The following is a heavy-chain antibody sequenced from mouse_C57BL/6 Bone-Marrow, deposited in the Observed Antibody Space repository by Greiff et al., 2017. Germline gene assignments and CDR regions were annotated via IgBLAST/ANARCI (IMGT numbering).Heavy chain of an antibody. CDR3: ARPHYYGSSSFDY. CDR1: GFTFSSYT. CDR2: ISGGGGNT. D-gene: IGHD1-1*01. V-gene: IGHV5-9*01. J-gene: IGHJ2*01. Sequence: EVKVVESGGGLVKPGGSLKLSCAASGFTFSSYTMSWVRQTPEKRLEWVATISGGGGNTYYPDSVKGRFTISRDNAKNTLYLQMSSLRSEDTALYYCARPHYYGSSSFDYWGQGTTLAVSS.